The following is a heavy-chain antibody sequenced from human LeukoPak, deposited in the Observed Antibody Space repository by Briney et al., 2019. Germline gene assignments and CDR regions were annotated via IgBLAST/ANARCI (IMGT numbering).Heavy chain of an antibody. CDR1: GFTFSSYG. CDR3: AKARGIVVVPASHDRSPFDY. CDR2: IRYDGSNK. Sequence: GGSLRLSCAASGFTFSSYGMHWVRQAPGKGLEWVAFIRYDGSNKYYADSVKGRFTISRDNSKNTLYLQMNSLRAEDTAVYYCAKARGIVVVPASHDRSPFDYWGQGTLVTVSS. J-gene: IGHJ4*02. V-gene: IGHV3-30*02. D-gene: IGHD2-2*01.